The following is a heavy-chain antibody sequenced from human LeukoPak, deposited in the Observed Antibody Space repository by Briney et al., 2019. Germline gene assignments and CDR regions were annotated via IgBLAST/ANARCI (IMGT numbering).Heavy chain of an antibody. CDR1: GFTFSSYG. J-gene: IGHJ4*02. V-gene: IGHV3-23*01. CDR2: ISGSGGST. D-gene: IGHD3-22*01. Sequence: PGGSLRLSCAASGFTFSSYGLRWVRKAPGKGLEWVSAISGSGGSTFYADSVKGRFTISRDNSKNTLYLQMNSLRGEDTAVYYCARAPTSDYYDTSGPNIYYFDYWDQATLVTVS. CDR3: ARAPTSDYYDTSGPNIYYFDY.